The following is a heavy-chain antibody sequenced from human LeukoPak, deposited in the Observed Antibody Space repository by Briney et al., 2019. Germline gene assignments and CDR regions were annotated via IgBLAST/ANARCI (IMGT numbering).Heavy chain of an antibody. Sequence: GGSLRLSSIASGLTSSIFEMNWVRQAPGKGLEWVSYISNSGSTTDYADAVKGRFTISRDNAKNSLYLQMSSLRVEDTAVYYCVRGGGPSYKYNAFDIWGQGTMVTVS. J-gene: IGHJ3*02. CDR1: GLTSSIFE. CDR2: ISNSGSTT. CDR3: VRGGGPSYKYNAFDI. V-gene: IGHV3-48*03. D-gene: IGHD2-15*01.